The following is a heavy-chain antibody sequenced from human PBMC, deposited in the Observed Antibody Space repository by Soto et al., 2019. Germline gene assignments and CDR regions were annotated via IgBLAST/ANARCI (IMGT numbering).Heavy chain of an antibody. CDR1: GGSISSSNW. CDR3: ARDFGYSSSWLAGSYGMDV. CDR2: IYHSGST. V-gene: IGHV4-4*02. Sequence: SETLSLTCAVSGGSISSSNWWSWVRQPPGKGLEWVGEIYHSGSTNYNPSLKSRVTISVDKSKNQFSLKLSSVTAADTAVYYCARDFGYSSSWLAGSYGMDVWGQGTTVTVSS. D-gene: IGHD6-13*01. J-gene: IGHJ6*02.